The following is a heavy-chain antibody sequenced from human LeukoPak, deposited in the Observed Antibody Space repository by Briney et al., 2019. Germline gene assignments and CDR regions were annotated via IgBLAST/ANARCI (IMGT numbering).Heavy chain of an antibody. CDR2: IFNSGST. CDR1: GYSISSGDY. V-gene: IGHV4-38-2*01. D-gene: IGHD3-16*01. Sequence: SETLSPTCAVSGYSISSGDYWGWIRQPPGKGLEWIGSIFNSGSTYYNPSLKSRVTISADTSKRHFSLKLSSVTAADTAVYYCATNRSEPLGNGGSFAYWRQGTLVTVSS. J-gene: IGHJ4*02. CDR3: ATNRSEPLGNGGSFAY.